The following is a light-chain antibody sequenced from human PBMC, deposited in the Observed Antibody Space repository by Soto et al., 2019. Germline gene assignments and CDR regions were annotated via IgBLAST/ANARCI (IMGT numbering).Light chain of an antibody. CDR1: KSVSSN. V-gene: IGKV3D-15*01. J-gene: IGKJ3*01. Sequence: EIVMTQSPATLSASPGERATLSCRASKSVSSNLAWYHQKPCQAPTLLFYGASTRDTGIPTRFSGSGSGTEFTLTISSLQSADVAVYYWQQYNNWPPPFTFGPGTKVDIK. CDR3: QQYNNWPPPFT. CDR2: GAS.